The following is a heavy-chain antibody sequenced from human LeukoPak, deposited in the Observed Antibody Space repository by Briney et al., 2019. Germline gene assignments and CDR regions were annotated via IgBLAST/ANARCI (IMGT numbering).Heavy chain of an antibody. CDR1: GYTLTELS. V-gene: IGHV1-24*01. Sequence: ASVKVSCKVSGYTLTELSMHWVRQAPGKGLEWMGGFDPEDGETIYAQKFQGGVTMTEDTSTDTAYMELSSLRSEDTAVYYCATVRGMITLGGVIPYYFDYWGQGTLVTVSS. J-gene: IGHJ4*02. CDR3: ATVRGMITLGGVIPYYFDY. CDR2: FDPEDGET. D-gene: IGHD3-16*02.